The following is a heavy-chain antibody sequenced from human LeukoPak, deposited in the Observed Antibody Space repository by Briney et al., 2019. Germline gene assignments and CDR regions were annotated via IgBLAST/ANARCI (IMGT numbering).Heavy chain of an antibody. CDR3: ARSGGYASSPIY. CDR2: IYASGST. J-gene: IGHJ4*02. CDR1: GDSISSYK. D-gene: IGHD5-12*01. V-gene: IGHV4-61*02. Sequence: SETLSLTCTVSGDSISSYKYHWSCIRQPAGRELEWIGRIYASGSTHYNPSLKSRVTISLDTSRTQFSLNLTSSTAADTAVYYCARSGGYASSPIYWGQGALVTVSS.